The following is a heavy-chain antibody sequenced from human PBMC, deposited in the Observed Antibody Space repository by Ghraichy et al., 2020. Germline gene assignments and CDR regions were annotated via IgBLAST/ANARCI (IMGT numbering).Heavy chain of an antibody. D-gene: IGHD2-2*01. CDR1: GFTFSSYW. CDR3: ARGGEDYCSATSCYGEGDN. Sequence: LSLTCAASGFTFSSYWMSWVRQAPGKGLEWVANIKQDGSEKYYVDSVKGRFTISRDNAKNSLYLQMNSLRAEDTAVYFCARGGEDYCSATSCYGEGDNWGQGTLVTVSS. J-gene: IGHJ4*02. V-gene: IGHV3-7*01. CDR2: IKQDGSEK.